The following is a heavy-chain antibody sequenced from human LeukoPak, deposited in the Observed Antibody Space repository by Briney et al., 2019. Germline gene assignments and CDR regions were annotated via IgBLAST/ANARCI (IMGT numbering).Heavy chain of an antibody. Sequence: GGSLRLSCVASGFTFSSYAMSWVRQAPGKGLEWVSLISGSGDNTYYADSVKGRFTISRDNSKNTLYLQMNSLRAEDTAVYYCSKRSYGGWSDYWGQGTLVTVSS. D-gene: IGHD4-23*01. CDR1: GFTFSSYA. V-gene: IGHV3-23*01. CDR2: ISGSGDNT. J-gene: IGHJ4*02. CDR3: SKRSYGGWSDY.